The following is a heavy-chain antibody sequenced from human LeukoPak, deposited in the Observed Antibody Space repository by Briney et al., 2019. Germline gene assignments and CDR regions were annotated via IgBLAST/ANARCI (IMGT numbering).Heavy chain of an antibody. CDR3: AKGARITIFGVVIIPAYFDY. CDR2: ISGSGGST. V-gene: IGHV3-23*01. CDR1: GFTFSSYA. J-gene: IGHJ4*02. Sequence: RGSLRLSCAASGFTFSSYAMSWVRQAPGKGLEWVSAISGSGGSTYYADSVKGRFTISRDNSKNTLYLQMNSLRAEDTAVYYCAKGARITIFGVVIIPAYFDYWGQGTLVTVSS. D-gene: IGHD3-3*01.